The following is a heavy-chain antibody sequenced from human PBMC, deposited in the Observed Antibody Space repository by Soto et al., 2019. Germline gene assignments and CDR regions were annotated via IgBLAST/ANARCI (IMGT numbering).Heavy chain of an antibody. CDR1: GGSISSGDYY. D-gene: IGHD3-22*01. CDR3: ARGVMIVVAKRLLDGMDV. CDR2: IYYSGST. V-gene: IGHV4-30-4*01. Sequence: NPSETLSLTCTVSGGSISSGDYYWSWIRQPPGKGLEWIGYIYYSGSTYYNPSLKSRVTISVDTSKNQFSLKLSSVTAADTAVYYCARGVMIVVAKRLLDGMDVWGQGTTVTVSS. J-gene: IGHJ6*02.